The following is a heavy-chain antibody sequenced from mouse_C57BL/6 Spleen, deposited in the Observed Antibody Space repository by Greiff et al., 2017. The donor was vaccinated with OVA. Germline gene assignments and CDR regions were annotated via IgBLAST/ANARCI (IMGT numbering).Heavy chain of an antibody. CDR2: INPNNGGT. V-gene: IGHV1-26*01. CDR1: GYTFTDYY. CDR3: ARPYYGSSPDY. Sequence: VQLQQSGPELVKPGASVKISCKASGYTFTDYYMNWVKQSHGKSLEWIGDINPNNGGTSYNQKFKGKATLTVDKSSSTAYMELRSLTSEDSAVYYCARPYYGSSPDYWGQGTTLTVSS. J-gene: IGHJ2*01. D-gene: IGHD1-1*01.